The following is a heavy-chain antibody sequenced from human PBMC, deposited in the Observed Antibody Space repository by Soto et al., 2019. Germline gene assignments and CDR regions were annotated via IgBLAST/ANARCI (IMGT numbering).Heavy chain of an antibody. Sequence: PGGSLRLSCAASGFTFSSYSMNWFRQAPGKGLEWVSYISSSSSTIYYADSVEGRFTISRDNAKNSLYLQMNSLRAEDTAVYYCAMGHQYDFWSGPQGAFDIWGQGTMVTVSS. J-gene: IGHJ3*02. CDR2: ISSSSSTI. D-gene: IGHD3-3*01. CDR3: AMGHQYDFWSGPQGAFDI. V-gene: IGHV3-48*01. CDR1: GFTFSSYS.